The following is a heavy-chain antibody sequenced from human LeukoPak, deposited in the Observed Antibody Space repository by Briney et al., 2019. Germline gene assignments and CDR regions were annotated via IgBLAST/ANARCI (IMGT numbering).Heavy chain of an antibody. CDR1: GFTFNRYS. Sequence: GGSLRLSCAASGFTFNRYSMNWVRQAPGKGLEWVSSISSSSRYIYYADSVKGRFTISRDNAKNSLYLQMNSLRAEDTAVYYCARDREEDYYMDVWGKGTTVTVSS. CDR2: ISSSSRYI. CDR3: ARDREEDYYMDV. J-gene: IGHJ6*03. V-gene: IGHV3-21*01.